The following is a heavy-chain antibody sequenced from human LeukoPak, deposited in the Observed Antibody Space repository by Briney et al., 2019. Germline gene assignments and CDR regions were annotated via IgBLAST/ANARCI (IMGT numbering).Heavy chain of an antibody. CDR3: ARGGYCTNGVCYTGIFDY. CDR2: MNPNSGNT. Sequence: ASVKVSCKASGYTFTSYDIHWVRQATGQGLEWMGWMNPNSGNTGYAQKFQGRVTMTRNTSISTAYMELSSLRSEDTAVYYCARGGYCTNGVCYTGIFDYWGQGTLVTVSS. V-gene: IGHV1-8*01. D-gene: IGHD2-8*01. J-gene: IGHJ4*02. CDR1: GYTFTSYD.